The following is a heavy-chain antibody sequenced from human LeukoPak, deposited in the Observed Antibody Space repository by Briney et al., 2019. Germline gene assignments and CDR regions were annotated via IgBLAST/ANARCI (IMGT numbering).Heavy chain of an antibody. CDR2: ITSNSGTI. Sequence: GGSLRLSCAASGFTFSVYSMNWVRQPPGKGLEWISFITSNSGTIYYADSVTGRFTISRDNAKNSLYLQMNSLRAGDTAVYYCARVRGGGGSYDIWGQGTMVTVSS. CDR3: ARVRGGGGSYDI. J-gene: IGHJ3*02. D-gene: IGHD3-16*01. CDR1: GFTFSVYS. V-gene: IGHV3-48*04.